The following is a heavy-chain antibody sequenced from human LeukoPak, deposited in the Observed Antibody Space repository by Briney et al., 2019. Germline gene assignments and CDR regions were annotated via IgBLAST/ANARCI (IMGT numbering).Heavy chain of an antibody. CDR3: ARDHEPMGAYYYYMDV. Sequence: GASVKVSCKASGYTFTSYYMHWVRQAPGQGLEWMGWINPNSGGTNYAQKFQGRVTMTRDTSISTAYMELSRLRSNDTAVYYCARDHEPMGAYYYYMDVWGKGTTVTISS. V-gene: IGHV1-2*02. CDR2: INPNSGGT. D-gene: IGHD3-10*01. CDR1: GYTFTSYY. J-gene: IGHJ6*03.